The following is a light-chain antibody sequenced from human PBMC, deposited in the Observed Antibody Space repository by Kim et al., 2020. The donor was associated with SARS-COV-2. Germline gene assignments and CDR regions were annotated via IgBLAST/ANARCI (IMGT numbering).Light chain of an antibody. J-gene: IGKJ5*01. Sequence: DIQLTQSPSFLSASVGERVTITCRASQGISTYSAWYQQKSGEAPKLLMYSASILQSGVPSRFSGSGSGTEFTLTIGSLQPEDFATYYCQQFNNYPITFGQGTRLEIK. CDR3: QQFNNYPIT. CDR1: QGISTY. V-gene: IGKV1-9*01. CDR2: SAS.